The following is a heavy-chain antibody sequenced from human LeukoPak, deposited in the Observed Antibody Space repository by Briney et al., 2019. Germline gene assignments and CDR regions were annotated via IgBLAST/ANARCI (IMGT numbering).Heavy chain of an antibody. CDR3: AELGITMIGGV. V-gene: IGHV3-23*01. CDR1: GFTFSTYA. J-gene: IGHJ6*04. D-gene: IGHD3-10*02. Sequence: GGSLRLSCAASGFTFSTYAMSWVRQAPGKGLEWVSAISGSTGRTYYADSVKGRFTISRDNAKNSLYLQMDSLRAEDTAVYYCAELGITMIGGVWGKGTTVTISS. CDR2: ISGSTGRT.